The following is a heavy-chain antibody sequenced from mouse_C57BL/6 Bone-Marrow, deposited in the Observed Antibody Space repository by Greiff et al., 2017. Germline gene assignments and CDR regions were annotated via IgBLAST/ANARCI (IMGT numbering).Heavy chain of an antibody. CDR2: IYPGDGDT. CDR1: GYAFSSSW. CDR3: ARSGYGSSFYYFDY. J-gene: IGHJ2*01. D-gene: IGHD1-1*01. V-gene: IGHV1-82*01. Sequence: QVQLQQSGPELVKPGASVKISCKASGYAFSSSWMNWVKQRPGKGLEWIGRIYPGDGDTNYNGKFKGKATLTADKSSSTAYMQLSSLTSEDSAVYFCARSGYGSSFYYFDYWGQGTTLTVSS.